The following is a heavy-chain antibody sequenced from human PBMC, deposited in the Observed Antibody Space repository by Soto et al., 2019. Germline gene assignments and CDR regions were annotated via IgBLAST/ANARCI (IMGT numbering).Heavy chain of an antibody. D-gene: IGHD3-10*01. Sequence: GESLKISCKGSGYSFTSYWIGWVRQMPGKGLEWMGIIYPGDSDTRYSPSFQGQVTISADKSISTAYLQWSSLKASDTAMYYCARHVFRGSGRPYFDYWGQGTLVTVSS. CDR2: IYPGDSDT. CDR3: ARHVFRGSGRPYFDY. CDR1: GYSFTSYW. V-gene: IGHV5-51*01. J-gene: IGHJ4*02.